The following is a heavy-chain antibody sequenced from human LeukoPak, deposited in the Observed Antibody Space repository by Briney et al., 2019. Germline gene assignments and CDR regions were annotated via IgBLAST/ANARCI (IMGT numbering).Heavy chain of an antibody. CDR2: IIPIFGTA. CDR3: ATVVVAGSDAFDI. D-gene: IGHD2-21*01. Sequence: ASVNVSCTASGGTFSSYAISWVRQAPGQGLEWMGGIIPIFGTANYAQKFQGRVTITADESTSTAYMELSSLRSEDTAVYYCATVVVAGSDAFDIWGQGTMVTVSS. V-gene: IGHV1-69*13. CDR1: GGTFSSYA. J-gene: IGHJ3*02.